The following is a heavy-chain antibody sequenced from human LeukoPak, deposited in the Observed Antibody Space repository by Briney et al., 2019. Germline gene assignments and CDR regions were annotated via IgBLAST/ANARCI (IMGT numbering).Heavy chain of an antibody. J-gene: IGHJ4*02. Sequence: RPGGSLRLSCAASGFTFYDYGMSWVRQAPGKGLEWVSGINWNGGSTGYADSVKGRFTISRDNAKNSLYLQMNSLRAEDTALYYCARDHYDILTGYVDYWGQGTLVTVSS. V-gene: IGHV3-20*04. D-gene: IGHD3-9*01. CDR3: ARDHYDILTGYVDY. CDR1: GFTFYDYG. CDR2: INWNGGST.